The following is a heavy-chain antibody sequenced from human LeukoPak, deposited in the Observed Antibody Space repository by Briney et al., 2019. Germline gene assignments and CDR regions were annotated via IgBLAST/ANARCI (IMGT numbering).Heavy chain of an antibody. D-gene: IGHD4-23*01. J-gene: IGHJ2*01. Sequence: SETLSLTCTVSGGSISNYYWSWIRQPPGKGLEWIGYIYYSGSTNYNPSLKSRVTISIDTSKNQFSLRLSSVTAADTAVYYCATTYYGGNSYWYFDLWGRGTLVTVSS. CDR2: IYYSGST. V-gene: IGHV4-59*08. CDR1: GGSISNYY. CDR3: ATTYYGGNSYWYFDL.